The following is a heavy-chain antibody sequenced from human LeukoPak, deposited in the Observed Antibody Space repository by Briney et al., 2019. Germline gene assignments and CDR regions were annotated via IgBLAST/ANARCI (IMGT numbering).Heavy chain of an antibody. J-gene: IGHJ5*02. V-gene: IGHV1-2*06. Sequence: ASVKVSCKASGYTFTGYYMHWVRQAPGQGLEWMGRINPNSGGTNYAQKFQGRVTMTRDTSISTAYMELSRQRSDDTAVYYCAREGFMSNWFYPWGPGTLVTVSS. D-gene: IGHD3-16*01. CDR3: AREGFMSNWFYP. CDR1: GYTFTGYY. CDR2: INPNSGGT.